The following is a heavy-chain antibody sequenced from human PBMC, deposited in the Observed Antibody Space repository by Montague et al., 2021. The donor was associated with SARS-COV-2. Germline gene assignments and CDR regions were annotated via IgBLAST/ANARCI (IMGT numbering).Heavy chain of an antibody. Sequence: SETLSLTCTVSGGSISSSNYYWGWLRQPPGKGLEWIGSISYRGDPYYNPSLKSRLTISVDTSQNQFSLKLSSVTAAATTVYYCAKPLATGNYYYWGQGTLVTVSS. CDR1: GGSISSSNYY. J-gene: IGHJ4*02. CDR3: AKPLATGNYYY. V-gene: IGHV4-39*01. D-gene: IGHD1-1*01. CDR2: ISYRGDP.